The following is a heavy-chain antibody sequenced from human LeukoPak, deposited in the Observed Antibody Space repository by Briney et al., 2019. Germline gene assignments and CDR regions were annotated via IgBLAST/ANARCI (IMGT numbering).Heavy chain of an antibody. J-gene: IGHJ4*02. CDR1: GFTFDDYG. V-gene: IGHV3-20*04. CDR3: ARLGISTIAAAAYY. D-gene: IGHD6-13*01. CDR2: INWNGGST. Sequence: GGSLRLSCAASGFTFDDYGMSWVRQAPGKGLEWVSGINWNGGSTGYADSVKGRFTISRDNAKNSLYLQMNSLRAEDTALYYCARLGISTIAAAAYYWGQGTLVTVSS.